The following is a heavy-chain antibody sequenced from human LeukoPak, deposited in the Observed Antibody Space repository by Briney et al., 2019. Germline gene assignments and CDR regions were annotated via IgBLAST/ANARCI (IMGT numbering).Heavy chain of an antibody. D-gene: IGHD3-22*01. CDR1: GFRSSSYW. Sequence: GGSLGLSCAASGFRSSSYWMSWVRQAPGKGLEWVSVLYIIGITYYADSVKGRFTISRDNSKNTLYLQMNSLRAEDTAVYYCARTPSYDSSGYYHRDAFDIWGQGTMVTVSS. CDR3: ARTPSYDSSGYYHRDAFDI. V-gene: IGHV3-53*01. CDR2: LYIIGIT. J-gene: IGHJ3*02.